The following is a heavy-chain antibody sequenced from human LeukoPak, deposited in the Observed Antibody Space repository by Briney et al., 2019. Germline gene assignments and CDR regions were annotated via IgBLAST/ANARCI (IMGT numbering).Heavy chain of an antibody. D-gene: IGHD6-13*01. V-gene: IGHV3-23*01. CDR2: ISGSGGST. Sequence: PGGSLRLSCAASGFTFSSYAMSWVRQAPGKGLEWVSAISGSGGSTYYADSVKGRFTISRDNSKNTLYLQMNSLRAEDTAEYYCAKDRWYSSSWYVPDDYWGQGTLVTVSS. CDR3: AKDRWYSSSWYVPDDY. J-gene: IGHJ4*02. CDR1: GFTFSSYA.